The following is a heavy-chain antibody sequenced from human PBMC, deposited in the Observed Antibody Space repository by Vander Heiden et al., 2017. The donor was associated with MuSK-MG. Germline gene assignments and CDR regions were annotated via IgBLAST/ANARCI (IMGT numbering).Heavy chain of an antibody. D-gene: IGHD4-4*01. Sequence: QVQLVQSGAEVKKPGASVKVSCKASGYTFTGYYMHWVRQAPGQGLEWMGRINPNSGGTNYAQKFQGRVTMTRDTSISTAYMELSRLRSDDTAVYYCARSAGPYSTSLYYFDYWGQGTLVTVSS. CDR2: INPNSGGT. V-gene: IGHV1-2*06. CDR1: GYTFTGYY. J-gene: IGHJ4*02. CDR3: ARSAGPYSTSLYYFDY.